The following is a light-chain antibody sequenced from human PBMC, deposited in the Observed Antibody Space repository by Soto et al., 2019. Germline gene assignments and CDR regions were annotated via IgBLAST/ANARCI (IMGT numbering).Light chain of an antibody. CDR1: QSITNY. Sequence: DIQMTQSPSSLSVSVGDRVTITCRASQSITNYLNWYQQKPGKAPKLLVYAASSLQSGVPSRFSGNGSGTDFTLTISSLHPEDFASYYCQQSDSYPYTFGQGTKLEIK. J-gene: IGKJ2*01. CDR2: AAS. CDR3: QQSDSYPYT. V-gene: IGKV1-39*01.